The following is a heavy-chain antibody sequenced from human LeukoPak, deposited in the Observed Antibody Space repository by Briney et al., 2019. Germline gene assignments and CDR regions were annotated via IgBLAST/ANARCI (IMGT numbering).Heavy chain of an antibody. V-gene: IGHV3-21*01. D-gene: IGHD1-26*01. CDR1: GFTFSSYS. J-gene: IGHJ3*02. CDR3: ARAIVGAHAFDI. Sequence: PGGSLRPSCAASGFTFSSYSMNWVRQAPGKGLEWVSSISSSSSYIYYADSVKGRFTISRDNAKNSLYLQMNSLRAEDTAVYYCARAIVGAHAFDIWGQGTMVTVSS. CDR2: ISSSSSYI.